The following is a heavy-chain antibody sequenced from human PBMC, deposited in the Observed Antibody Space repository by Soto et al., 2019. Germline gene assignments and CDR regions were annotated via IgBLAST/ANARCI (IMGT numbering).Heavy chain of an antibody. J-gene: IGHJ4*02. CDR2: VYTSGST. CDR1: GGSMSKYY. CDR3: ARTVGAAYYFDF. V-gene: IGHV4-4*07. Sequence: QVQLQESGPGLVKPSETLSLTCNVSGGSMSKYYWSWIRQPAGKGLEWIGRVYTSGSTNYNPSLKGRVTMSIDTSNNHFSLKLNSVTAADTAVYYCARTVGAAYYFDFWGQGTLVTVSS. D-gene: IGHD1-26*01.